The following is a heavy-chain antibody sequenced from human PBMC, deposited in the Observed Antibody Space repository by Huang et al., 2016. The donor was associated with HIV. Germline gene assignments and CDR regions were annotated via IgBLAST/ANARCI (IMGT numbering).Heavy chain of an antibody. CDR3: ARTLWLYGDYGYFDY. J-gene: IGHJ4*02. CDR2: IKHSRTT. CDR1: GGSFSDYY. Sequence: HVQLQQWGAGLLKPSETLSLTCAVNGGSFSDYYWTWIRQPPGKGLEWMGEIKHSRTTNDNPSLKSRVTMSIDTSRRQFSLKVRSVTAADTAVYYCARTLWLYGDYGYFDYWGQGTLVTVSS. D-gene: IGHD4-17*01. V-gene: IGHV4-34*01.